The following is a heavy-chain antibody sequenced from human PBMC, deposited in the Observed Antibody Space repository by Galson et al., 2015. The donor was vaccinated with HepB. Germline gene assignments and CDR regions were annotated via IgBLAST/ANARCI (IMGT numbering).Heavy chain of an antibody. CDR3: AKVGGLNSYFDL. CDR2: ISYDGSNK. J-gene: IGHJ2*01. Sequence: SLRLSCAASGFTFSSYGMHWVRQAPGKGLEWVAVISYDGSNKYYTDSVKGRFTISRDNSKNTLYLQMNSLRAEDTAVYYCAKVGGLNSYFDLWGRGTLVTVSS. CDR1: GFTFSSYG. V-gene: IGHV3-30*18. D-gene: IGHD2-15*01.